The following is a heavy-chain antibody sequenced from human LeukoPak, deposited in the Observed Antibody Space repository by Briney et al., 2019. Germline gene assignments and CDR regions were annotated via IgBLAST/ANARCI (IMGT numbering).Heavy chain of an antibody. CDR3: ARADYDILTGYYENEYYFDY. CDR2: IYYSGST. Sequence: SETLSLTCTVSGGSISSYYWSWIRQPPGKGLEWIGYIYYSGSTNYNPSLKSRVTISVDTSKNQFSLKLSSVTAADTAVYSCARADYDILTGYYENEYYFDYWGQGTLVTVSS. V-gene: IGHV4-59*01. CDR1: GGSISSYY. J-gene: IGHJ4*02. D-gene: IGHD3-9*01.